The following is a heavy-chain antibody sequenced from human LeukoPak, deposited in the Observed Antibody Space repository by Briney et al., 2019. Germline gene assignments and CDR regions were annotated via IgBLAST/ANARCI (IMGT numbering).Heavy chain of an antibody. CDR2: INHSGST. J-gene: IGHJ5*02. Sequence: PSETLSLTCAVYGGSFSGYYWSWIRQPPGKGLEWIGEINHSGSTNYNPSLKSRVTISVDTSKNQFSLKLSSVTAADTAVYYCARGDCSSTSCPAGWFDPWGQGTLVTVSS. CDR3: ARGDCSSTSCPAGWFDP. D-gene: IGHD2-2*01. V-gene: IGHV4-34*01. CDR1: GGSFSGYY.